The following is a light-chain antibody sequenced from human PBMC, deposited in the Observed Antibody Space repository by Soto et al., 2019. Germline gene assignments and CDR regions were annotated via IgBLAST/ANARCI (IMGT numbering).Light chain of an antibody. CDR1: QSISSW. CDR3: QQYYSFPYI. V-gene: IGKV1-5*03. CDR2: KAS. J-gene: IGKJ2*01. Sequence: DIPMTQSPSTLSASVGDRVTITCRASQSISSWLAWYQQKPGKAPKLLIYKASSLESGVPSRFSGSGSGTEFTLTISSLQPDDFATYYCQQYYSFPYIFGQGTKLEIK.